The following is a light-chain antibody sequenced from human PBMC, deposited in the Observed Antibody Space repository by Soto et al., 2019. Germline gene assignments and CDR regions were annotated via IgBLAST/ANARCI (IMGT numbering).Light chain of an antibody. CDR2: GAS. Sequence: EIVLTQSPGTLSLSPGERATLSCRASQTVNSKYLAWYQQKPGQAPRLLIYGASSRATGIPDRFSGSGSETDFTLTISRLEAEDFAVYSCQQYGSSPLTFGGGTKVEI. V-gene: IGKV3-20*01. J-gene: IGKJ4*01. CDR1: QTVNSKY. CDR3: QQYGSSPLT.